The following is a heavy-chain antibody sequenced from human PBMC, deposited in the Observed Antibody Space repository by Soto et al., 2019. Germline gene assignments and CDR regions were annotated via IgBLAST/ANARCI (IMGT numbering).Heavy chain of an antibody. J-gene: IGHJ5*02. V-gene: IGHV3-23*01. D-gene: IGHD3-16*01. Sequence: VHLSESGGGLVQPGGSLSLSCAASGFTFSSSAMSWVRQAPGKGLEWVATFRESGGTTHYADSVKGRFTISRDASKNMLNFQMNSLRAEDTAIYFCAKDSLWGIISPTHVSWGQGTRVTVSS. CDR3: AKDSLWGIISPTHVS. CDR1: GFTFSSSA. CDR2: FRESGGTT.